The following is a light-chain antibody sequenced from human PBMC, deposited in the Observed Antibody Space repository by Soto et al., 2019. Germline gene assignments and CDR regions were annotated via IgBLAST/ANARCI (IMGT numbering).Light chain of an antibody. J-gene: IGKJ1*01. CDR1: QTVSSSY. V-gene: IGKV3-20*01. CDR3: QQYGSSPRT. Sequence: EIVLTQSPGTLSLSPEERATLSCRASQTVSSSYLAWYQQKLGQAPRLLIYGASNRATGTPDRFSGSGSGTDFTLTISRLEPEDFAVYYCQQYGSSPRTFGQGTKVDIK. CDR2: GAS.